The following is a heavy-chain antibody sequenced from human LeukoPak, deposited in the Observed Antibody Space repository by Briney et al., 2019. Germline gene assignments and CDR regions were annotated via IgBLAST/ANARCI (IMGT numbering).Heavy chain of an antibody. V-gene: IGHV3-30*09. Sequence: GGSLRLSCAASGFTFSSYAMHWVRQAPGKGLEWVAAISYDGSNKYYADSVKGRFAISRDNSKNTLYLQMNSLRAEDTAVYYCARDEGATSGYSGYLEIWGQGTMVTVSS. CDR3: ARDEGATSGYSGYLEI. J-gene: IGHJ3*02. D-gene: IGHD5-12*01. CDR1: GFTFSSYA. CDR2: ISYDGSNK.